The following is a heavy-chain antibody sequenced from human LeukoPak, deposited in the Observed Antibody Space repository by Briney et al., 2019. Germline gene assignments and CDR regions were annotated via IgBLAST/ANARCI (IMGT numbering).Heavy chain of an antibody. CDR3: ATSFRAVNWFDP. J-gene: IGHJ5*02. D-gene: IGHD3-10*01. V-gene: IGHV1-2*02. CDR2: INPNSGGT. Sequence: GASVKVSCKASGYTFTGYYMHWVRQAPGQGLEWMGWINPNSGGTNYAQKFQGRVTMTRDTSTSTIYMEVSSLRSEDTAVYYCATSFRAVNWFDPWGQGTLVTVSS. CDR1: GYTFTGYY.